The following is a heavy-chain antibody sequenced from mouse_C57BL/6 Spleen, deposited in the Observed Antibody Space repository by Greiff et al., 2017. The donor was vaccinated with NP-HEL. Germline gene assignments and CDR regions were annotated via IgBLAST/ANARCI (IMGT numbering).Heavy chain of an antibody. J-gene: IGHJ3*01. D-gene: IGHD3-3*01. CDR2: IRYDGSN. V-gene: IGHV3-6*01. Sequence: EVKLLESGPGLVKPSQSLSLTCSVTGYSITSGYYCNWNRQFPGNKLEWMGYIRYDGSNNYNPSLKNRISITRDTSKNQFFLKLNSVTTEDTATYYCARDLGAVAWFAYWGQGTLVTVSA. CDR1: GYSITSGYY. CDR3: ARDLGAVAWFAY.